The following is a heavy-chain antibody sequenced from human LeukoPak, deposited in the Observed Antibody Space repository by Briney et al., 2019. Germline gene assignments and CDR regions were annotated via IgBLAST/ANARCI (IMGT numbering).Heavy chain of an antibody. CDR2: IYYSGST. CDR1: GGSISSYY. Sequence: SETLSLTCTVSGGSISSYYWGWIRQPPGKGLEWIGSIYYSGSTYYNPSLKSRVTISVDTSKNQFSLKLSSVTAADTAVYYCASNYGDEFAIDYWGQGTLVTVSS. D-gene: IGHD4-17*01. V-gene: IGHV4-39*07. CDR3: ASNYGDEFAIDY. J-gene: IGHJ4*02.